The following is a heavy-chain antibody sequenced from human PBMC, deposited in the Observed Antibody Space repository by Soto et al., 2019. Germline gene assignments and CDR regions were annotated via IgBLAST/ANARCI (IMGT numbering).Heavy chain of an antibody. CDR2: IYYSGST. CDR3: ARKSSDYYGSGSYYNEYYFDY. D-gene: IGHD3-10*01. V-gene: IGHV4-39*01. CDR1: GGSISSSSYY. Sequence: QLQLQESGPGLVKPSETLSLTCTVSGGSISSSSYYWGWIRQPPGKGLEWIGSIYYSGSTYYNPSLKSRVNISVDTSKNQFSLKLSSVTAADTAVYYCARKSSDYYGSGSYYNEYYFDYWGQGTLVTVSS. J-gene: IGHJ4*02.